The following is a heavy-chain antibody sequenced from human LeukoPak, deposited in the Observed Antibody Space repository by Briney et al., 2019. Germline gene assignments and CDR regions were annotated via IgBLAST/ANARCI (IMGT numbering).Heavy chain of an antibody. CDR1: GGSISSGGYY. CDR2: IYYSGST. CDR3: ARGLYHDLLTGPIDGSDY. J-gene: IGHJ4*02. V-gene: IGHV4-31*03. Sequence: PSQTLSLTCTVSGGSISSGGYYWGWSRQHPGKGLEWVGYIYYSGSTYYNPSLKSRVTISVDTSKNQFSLKLSSVTAADTAVYYCARGLYHDLLTGPIDGSDYWAQGTLVPVST. D-gene: IGHD3-9*01.